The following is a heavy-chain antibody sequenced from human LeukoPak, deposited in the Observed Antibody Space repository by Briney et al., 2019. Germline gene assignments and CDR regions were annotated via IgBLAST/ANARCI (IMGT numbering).Heavy chain of an antibody. CDR3: AREGVRDAFDI. V-gene: IGHV3-7*01. J-gene: IGHJ3*02. CDR1: GFTFSSYW. CDR2: IKQDGSEK. Sequence: GGSLRLSCAASGFTFSSYWMSWVRQAPGKGLEWVANIKQDGSEKYYVDSVKGRFTISRDNAKNSLYLQMNSLGAEDTAVYYCAREGVRDAFDIWGQGTMVTVSS. D-gene: IGHD3-16*01.